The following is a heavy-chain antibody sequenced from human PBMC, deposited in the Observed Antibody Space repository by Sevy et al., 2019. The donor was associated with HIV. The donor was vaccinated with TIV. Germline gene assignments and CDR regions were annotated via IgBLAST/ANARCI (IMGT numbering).Heavy chain of an antibody. CDR2: LKNKARGGTL. D-gene: IGHD1-26*01. J-gene: IGHJ4*01. CDR1: GFSFGDYA. Sequence: GGYLRLSCTASGFSFGDYAMNWVRQAPGKGLEWVAFLKNKARGGTLDHAASVKGRFTISRDDSKSIVYLQMNDLRTDDTGVYYCTRWQGAQSIFDYWGHGALVTVSS. V-gene: IGHV3-49*04. CDR3: TRWQGAQSIFDY.